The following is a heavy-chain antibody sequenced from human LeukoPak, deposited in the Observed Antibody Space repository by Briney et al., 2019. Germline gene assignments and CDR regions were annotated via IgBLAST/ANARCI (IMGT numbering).Heavy chain of an antibody. J-gene: IGHJ4*02. CDR1: GGSFSGFY. CDR2: INHGGAT. CDR3: ARGPPYYYDSSGYYRFDY. V-gene: IGHV4-34*01. Sequence: SETLSLTCAVSGGSFSGFYWSWIRQSPGKGLEWIGEINHGGATNYNPSLKSRVTISIDTSKIQFSLKLTSVTAADTAVYYRARGPPYYYDSSGYYRFDYWAREPWSPSPQ. D-gene: IGHD3-22*01.